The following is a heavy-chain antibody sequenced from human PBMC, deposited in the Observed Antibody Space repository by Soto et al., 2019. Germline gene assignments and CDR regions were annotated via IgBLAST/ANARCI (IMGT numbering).Heavy chain of an antibody. CDR1: GLTFNNAW. V-gene: IGHV3-15*07. Sequence: EVQLVESGGGLVKPGGSLRLSCAASGLTFNNAWMNWVRQAPGKGLEWVGRIKSKTDGVPTDYAASVKGRFTISRDDSKNTLYLQMNSLKTEDTGVYFCTTDPGLYSSAYWGQGTLVTVSS. D-gene: IGHD6-25*01. J-gene: IGHJ4*02. CDR2: IKSKTDGVPT. CDR3: TTDPGLYSSAY.